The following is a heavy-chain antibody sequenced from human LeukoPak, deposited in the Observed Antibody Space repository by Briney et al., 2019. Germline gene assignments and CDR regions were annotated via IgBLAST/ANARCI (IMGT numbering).Heavy chain of an antibody. V-gene: IGHV1-24*01. J-gene: IGHJ3*02. Sequence: ASVKVSCKVSGYTLTELSMHWVRQAPGKGLEWMGGFDPEDGETIYAQKFQGRVTMTEDTSTDTAYMELSSLRFEDTAVYYCATARSGYYQRDDAFDIWGQGTMVTVSS. CDR2: FDPEDGET. CDR1: GYTLTELS. CDR3: ATARSGYYQRDDAFDI. D-gene: IGHD3-3*01.